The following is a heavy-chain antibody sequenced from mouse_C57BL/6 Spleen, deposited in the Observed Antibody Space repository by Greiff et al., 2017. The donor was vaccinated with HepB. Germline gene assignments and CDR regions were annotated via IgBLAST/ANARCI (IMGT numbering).Heavy chain of an antibody. CDR2: IDPSDSET. CDR3: ARVATVPNYYAMDY. V-gene: IGHV1-52*01. Sequence: QVQLQQPGAELVRPGSSVKLSCKASGYTFTSYWMHWVKQRPIQGLEWIGNIDPSDSETHYNQKFKDKATLTVDKSSSTAYMQLSSLTSEDSAVYYCARVATVPNYYAMDYWGQGTSVTVSS. D-gene: IGHD1-1*01. J-gene: IGHJ4*01. CDR1: GYTFTSYW.